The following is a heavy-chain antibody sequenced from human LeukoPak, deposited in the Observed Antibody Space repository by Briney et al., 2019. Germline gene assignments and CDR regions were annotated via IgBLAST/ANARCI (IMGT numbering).Heavy chain of an antibody. CDR2: IYYSGST. V-gene: IGHV4-59*01. J-gene: IGHJ4*02. D-gene: IGHD1-26*01. Sequence: SETLSLTCTVSGGSIRSYWSWIRQPPGKGLEWIGYIYYSGSTSYNPSLKSRVTISVDTSKNQFSLKLSSVTAADTAVYYCAREEALGSGSFDYWGQGTLVTVSS. CDR1: GGSIRSY. CDR3: AREEALGSGSFDY.